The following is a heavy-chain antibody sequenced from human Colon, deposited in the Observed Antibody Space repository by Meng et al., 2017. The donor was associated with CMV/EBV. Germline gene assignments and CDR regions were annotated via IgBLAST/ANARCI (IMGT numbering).Heavy chain of an antibody. CDR1: SYD. Sequence: SYDNNGVRQGTGKGIEWMGWMKRKSGKKGYAQKFKGRVNMTRKTSISTAYMELSSLRSEDTAVYYCARSLDYYDSSGYYYLGNWFDPWGQGTLVTVSS. D-gene: IGHD3-22*01. J-gene: IGHJ5*02. V-gene: IGHV1-8*01. CDR3: ARSLDYYDSSGYYYLGNWFDP. CDR2: MKRKSGKK.